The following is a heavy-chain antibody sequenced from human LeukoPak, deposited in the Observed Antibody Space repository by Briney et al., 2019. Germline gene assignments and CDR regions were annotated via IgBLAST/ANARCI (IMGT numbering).Heavy chain of an antibody. CDR1: GGSISSSSYY. CDR3: AGESPSVAAQGYYFDY. CDR2: IYYSGNT. V-gene: IGHV4-39*07. D-gene: IGHD6-19*01. Sequence: PSETLSLTCTVSGGSISSSSYYWGWIRQPPGKGLEWIGSIYYSGNTYYNPSLKSRVTISIHTSKNQFSLKLSSVTAADTAVYYCAGESPSVAAQGYYFDYWGQGTLVTVSS. J-gene: IGHJ4*02.